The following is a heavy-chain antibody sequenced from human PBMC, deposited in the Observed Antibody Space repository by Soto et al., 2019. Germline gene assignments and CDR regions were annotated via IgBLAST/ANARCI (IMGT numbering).Heavy chain of an antibody. V-gene: IGHV1-3*01. D-gene: IGHD3-9*01. Sequence: SVKVSCEASGYTFTSYAMHWVRQAPGQRLEWMGWINAGNGNTKYSQKFQGRVTITRDTSASTAYMELSSLRSEDTAVYYCARSRSYDILTGSYYCYGMDVWGQGTTVTVSS. J-gene: IGHJ6*02. CDR3: ARSRSYDILTGSYYCYGMDV. CDR1: GYTFTSYA. CDR2: INAGNGNT.